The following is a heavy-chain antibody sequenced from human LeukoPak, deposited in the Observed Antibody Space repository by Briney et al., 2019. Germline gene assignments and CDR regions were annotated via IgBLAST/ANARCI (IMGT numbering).Heavy chain of an antibody. Sequence: GGSLRLSCAASGFSFSDYYMSWIRQAPGKGLEWVSYISSSGSTIYYADSVKGRFTISRDNAKNSLYLQMNSLSVEDTAVYYCARDFWCGSPDWGQGTLVTVSS. CDR3: ARDFWCGSPD. CDR2: ISSSGSTI. J-gene: IGHJ4*02. V-gene: IGHV3-11*04. D-gene: IGHD3-3*01. CDR1: GFSFSDYY.